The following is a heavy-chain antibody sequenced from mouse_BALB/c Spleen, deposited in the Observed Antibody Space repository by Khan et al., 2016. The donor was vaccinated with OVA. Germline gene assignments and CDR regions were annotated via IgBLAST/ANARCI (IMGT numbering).Heavy chain of an antibody. Sequence: QVQLQQSGPGLVAPSQTLSITCTVSGLSISNYGVHWVRQPPGKGMERLGVKWAGGSTNHNSALMSRLSISKDNSKNQVFLKMKSLQTDDTAMSYFSRAFYNCAWFAYWGQGTLVTVSA. CDR2: KWAGGST. CDR3: SRAFYNCAWFAY. CDR1: GLSISNYG. V-gene: IGHV2-9*02. D-gene: IGHD1-3*01. J-gene: IGHJ3*01.